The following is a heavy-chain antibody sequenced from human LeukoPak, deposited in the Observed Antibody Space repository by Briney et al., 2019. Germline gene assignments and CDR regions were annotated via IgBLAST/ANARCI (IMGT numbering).Heavy chain of an antibody. J-gene: IGHJ4*02. CDR2: ISYDGSNK. D-gene: IGHD2-2*01. CDR1: GFTFSSYA. Sequence: GGSLRLSCAASGFTFSSYAMHWVRQAPGKGLEWVAVISYDGSNKYYADSVKGRFTISRDNSKNTLYLQMNSLRAEDTAVYYCARGPALLWGQGTLVTVSS. CDR3: ARGPALL. V-gene: IGHV3-30*04.